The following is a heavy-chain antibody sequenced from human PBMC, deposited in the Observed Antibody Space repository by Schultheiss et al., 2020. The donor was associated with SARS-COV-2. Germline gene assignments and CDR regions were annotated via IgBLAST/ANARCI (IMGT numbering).Heavy chain of an antibody. J-gene: IGHJ4*02. CDR1: GGTFSSYA. CDR3: ARESMVQGVGYYFDY. V-gene: IGHV1-18*01. D-gene: IGHD3-10*01. CDR2: ISAYNGNT. Sequence: ASVKVSCKASGGTFSSYAISWVRQAPGQGLEWMGWISAYNGNTNYAQKLQGRVTMTTDTSTSTAYMELRSLRSDDTAVYYCARESMVQGVGYYFDYWGQGTLVTVSS.